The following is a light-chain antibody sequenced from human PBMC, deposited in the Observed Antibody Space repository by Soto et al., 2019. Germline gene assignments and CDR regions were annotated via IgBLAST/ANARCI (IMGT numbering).Light chain of an antibody. J-gene: IGKJ1*01. Sequence: IVMTQSPATLSVSPWERATLSCRASQSVSSNLAWYQQKPGQAPRLLIYGASTRATGIPARFSGSGSGTEFTLTISSLQSEDFAVYYCQQYNNWPPVTFGQGTKVDIK. V-gene: IGKV3-15*01. CDR1: QSVSSN. CDR3: QQYNNWPPVT. CDR2: GAS.